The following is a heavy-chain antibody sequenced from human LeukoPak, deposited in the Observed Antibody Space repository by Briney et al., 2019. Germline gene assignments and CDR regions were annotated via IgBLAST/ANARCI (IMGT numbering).Heavy chain of an antibody. Sequence: GGSLRLSCAASGFTFDDYTMHWVRQAPGKGLEWVSLISWDGGSTYYADSVKGRFTISRDNSENSLYLQMNSLRTEDTALYYCAKSKTAVTTGYLDYWGQGTLVTVSS. J-gene: IGHJ4*02. CDR2: ISWDGGST. V-gene: IGHV3-43*01. D-gene: IGHD4-17*01. CDR1: GFTFDDYT. CDR3: AKSKTAVTTGYLDY.